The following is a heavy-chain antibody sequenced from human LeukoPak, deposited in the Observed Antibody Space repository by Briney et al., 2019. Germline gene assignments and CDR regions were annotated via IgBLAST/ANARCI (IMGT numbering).Heavy chain of an antibody. Sequence: GGSLRLSCAASGFTVSSNYMSWVRQAPGKGLEWVSVIYSGGSTYYADSVKGRFTISRDNSKNTVFLQMNSLRAEDMAFYYCAGGINSLHLDFDYWGLGALVTVSS. CDR3: AGGINSLHLDFDY. V-gene: IGHV3-53*01. CDR1: GFTVSSNY. D-gene: IGHD4-23*01. J-gene: IGHJ4*02. CDR2: IYSGGST.